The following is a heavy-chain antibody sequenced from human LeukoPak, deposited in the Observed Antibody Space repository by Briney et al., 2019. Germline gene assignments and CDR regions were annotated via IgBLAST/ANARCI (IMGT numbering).Heavy chain of an antibody. CDR3: AKNDSSSSYYYYGMDV. D-gene: IGHD6-6*01. CDR1: GFTFSSYA. CDR2: ISGSGGST. J-gene: IGHJ6*02. Sequence: PGGSLRLSCAASGFTFSSYAMSWVRQAPGKGLEWVSAISGSGGSTYYADSVKGRFTISRDNSKNTLYLQMNSLRAEDTAVYYCAKNDSSSSYYYYGMDVWGQGTTVTVSS. V-gene: IGHV3-23*01.